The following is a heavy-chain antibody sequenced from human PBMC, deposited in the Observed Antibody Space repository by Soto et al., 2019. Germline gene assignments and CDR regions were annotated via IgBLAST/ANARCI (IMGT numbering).Heavy chain of an antibody. Sequence: EVQLLESGGGLVQPGGSLRLSCAASGFTFSSYAMSWVRQAPGKGLEWVSGIDGSGRNTYYADSVKGRFTISRDNSKNTLSVRMNGLRVEDTALYYCAKDGGSVCSGGTCYFQAPDYWGQGTLVTVSS. CDR2: IDGSGRNT. CDR3: AKDGGSVCSGGTCYFQAPDY. V-gene: IGHV3-23*01. J-gene: IGHJ4*02. CDR1: GFTFSSYA. D-gene: IGHD2-15*01.